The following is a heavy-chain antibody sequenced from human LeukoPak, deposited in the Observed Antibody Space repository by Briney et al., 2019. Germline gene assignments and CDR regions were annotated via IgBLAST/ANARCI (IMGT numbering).Heavy chain of an antibody. CDR3: AKTTYYYDSSGYSNWFDP. D-gene: IGHD3-22*01. V-gene: IGHV3-30*18. Sequence: LXLSCAASGFTFSSYGMHWVRQAPGKGLEWVAVISYDGSNKYYADSVKGRFTISRDNSKNTLYLQMNSLRAEDTAVYYCAKTTYYYDSSGYSNWFDPWGQGTLVTVSS. CDR2: ISYDGSNK. CDR1: GFTFSSYG. J-gene: IGHJ5*02.